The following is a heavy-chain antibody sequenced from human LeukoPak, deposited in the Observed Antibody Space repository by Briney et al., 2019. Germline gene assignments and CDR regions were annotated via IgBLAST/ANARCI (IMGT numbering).Heavy chain of an antibody. CDR3: ARGHSGSTEYAFDI. CDR1: GYTFTSYD. D-gene: IGHD1-26*01. Sequence: GASVKVSCKASGYTFTSYDINWVRQATGQGLEWMGWMNPNSGNTGYAQKFQGRVTMTRNTSISTAYMELSSLRSEDTAVYYCARGHSGSTEYAFDIWGQGTMVTVSS. J-gene: IGHJ3*02. CDR2: MNPNSGNT. V-gene: IGHV1-8*01.